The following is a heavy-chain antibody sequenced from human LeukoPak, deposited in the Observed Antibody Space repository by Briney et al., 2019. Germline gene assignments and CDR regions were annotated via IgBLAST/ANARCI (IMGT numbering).Heavy chain of an antibody. D-gene: IGHD3-3*01. V-gene: IGHV4-59*08. CDR1: GGFNTHYY. CDR2: FYHSGST. J-gene: IGHJ4*02. Sequence: SETLSLTCSVSGGFNTHYYWSWIRQPPGKGLEWIGYFYHSGSTNYNPSLKSRVTISVDTSKNQFSLKLSSVTAADTAVYYCARVPVFGVVMGFDYWGQGTLVTVSS. CDR3: ARVPVFGVVMGFDY.